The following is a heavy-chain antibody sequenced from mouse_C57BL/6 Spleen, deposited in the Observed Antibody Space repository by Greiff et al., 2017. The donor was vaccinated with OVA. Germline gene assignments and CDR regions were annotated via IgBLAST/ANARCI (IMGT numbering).Heavy chain of an antibody. CDR2: ISYSGST. D-gene: IGHD4-1*01. CDR1: GYSITSGYD. Sequence: EVKLMESGPGMVKPSQSLSLTCTVTGYSITSGYDWHWIRHFPGNKLEWMGYISYSGSTNYNPSLKSRISITHDTSKNHFFLKLNSVTTEDTATYYCARGANWDVGRYFDVWGTGTTVTVSS. CDR3: ARGANWDVGRYFDV. J-gene: IGHJ1*03. V-gene: IGHV3-1*01.